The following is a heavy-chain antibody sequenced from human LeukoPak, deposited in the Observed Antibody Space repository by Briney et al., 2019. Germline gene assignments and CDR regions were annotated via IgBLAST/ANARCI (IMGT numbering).Heavy chain of an antibody. CDR2: INPSGGSK. CDR1: GYTFTSYY. J-gene: IGHJ6*02. CDR3: ARGCLEESGSYYYYGMDV. D-gene: IGHD1-26*01. Sequence: ASVKVSCKASGYTFTSYYMHWVRQAPGHGLEWMGIINPSGGSKSYAQKFQGRVTMIRVTFTSTVYMELSSLRSEDTAVYYCARGCLEESGSYYYYGMDVWGQGTTVTVSS. V-gene: IGHV1-46*01.